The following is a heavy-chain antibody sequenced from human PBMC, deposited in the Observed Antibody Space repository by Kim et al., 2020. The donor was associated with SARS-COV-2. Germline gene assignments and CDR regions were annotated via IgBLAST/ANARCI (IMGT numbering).Heavy chain of an antibody. CDR3: AKDQDHYYGIWTGYYHYYGMDV. CDR1: GFTFSSYA. D-gene: IGHD3-9*01. Sequence: GGSLRLSCAASGFTFSSYAMSWVRQAPGKGLEWVSAISGSGGSTYYADSVKGRFTISRDNSKNTLYLQMNSLRAEDTAVYYCAKDQDHYYGIWTGYYHYYGMDVWRRGSTVTVSS. V-gene: IGHV3-23*01. CDR2: ISGSGGST. J-gene: IGHJ6*02.